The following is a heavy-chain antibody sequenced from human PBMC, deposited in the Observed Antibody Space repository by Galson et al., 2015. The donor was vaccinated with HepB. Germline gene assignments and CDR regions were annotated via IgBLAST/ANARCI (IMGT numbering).Heavy chain of an antibody. CDR1: GGTFSSYA. J-gene: IGHJ6*03. CDR2: IIPIFGTA. CDR3: ARVEDCGGDCPYYYYYYMDV. Sequence: SVKVSCKASGGTFSSYAISWVRQAPGQGLEWMGGIIPIFGTANYAQKFQGRVTITADESTSTAYMELSSLGSEDTAVYYCARVEDCGGDCPYYYYYYMDVWGKGTTVTVSS. D-gene: IGHD2-21*01. V-gene: IGHV1-69*13.